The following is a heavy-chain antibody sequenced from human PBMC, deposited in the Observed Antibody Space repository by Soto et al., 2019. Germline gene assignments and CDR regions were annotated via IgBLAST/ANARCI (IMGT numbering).Heavy chain of an antibody. Sequence: QVQLVQSGDQVRRPGTSVRISCTTSGYNFNTYGIIWVRQAPGRGLEWMGWISGYNGYTKYAQSLEDRVTLSTDTSTRTTFLELRKLRSGDTALYFCARDRDYSHTDADVDYWGQGTLVTVSS. J-gene: IGHJ4*02. CDR2: ISGYNGYT. CDR3: ARDRDYSHTDADVDY. CDR1: GYNFNTYG. D-gene: IGHD3-22*01. V-gene: IGHV1-18*01.